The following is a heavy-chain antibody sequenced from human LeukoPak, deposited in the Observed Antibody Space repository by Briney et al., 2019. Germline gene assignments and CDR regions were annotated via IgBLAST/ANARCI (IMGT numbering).Heavy chain of an antibody. J-gene: IGHJ4*02. Sequence: GSLRLSCAASGFTFSSYSMNWVRQAPGKGLEWLSGISPRGGGTYYADSVKGRFTISRDDSKNTLSLQMNSLRVEDTAVYYCARDLAWGAFDYWGQGTLVTVSS. D-gene: IGHD7-27*01. CDR2: ISPRGGGT. CDR1: GFTFSSYS. V-gene: IGHV3-23*01. CDR3: ARDLAWGAFDY.